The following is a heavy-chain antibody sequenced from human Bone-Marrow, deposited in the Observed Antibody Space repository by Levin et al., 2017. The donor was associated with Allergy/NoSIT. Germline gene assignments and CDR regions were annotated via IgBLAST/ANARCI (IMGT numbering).Heavy chain of an antibody. CDR3: ARDPAYYDFWSGYYTASFAFDI. CDR1: GYTFTGYY. D-gene: IGHD3-3*01. J-gene: IGHJ3*02. V-gene: IGHV1-2*04. Sequence: ASVKVSCKASGYTFTGYYMHWVRQAPGQGLEWMGWINPNSGGTNYAQKFQGWVTMTRDTSISTAYMELSRLRSDDTAVYYCARDPAYYDFWSGYYTASFAFDIWGQGTMVTVSS. CDR2: INPNSGGT.